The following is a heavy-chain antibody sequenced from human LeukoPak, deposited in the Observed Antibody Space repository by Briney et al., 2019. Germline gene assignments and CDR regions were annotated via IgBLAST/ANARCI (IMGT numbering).Heavy chain of an antibody. J-gene: IGHJ3*02. V-gene: IGHV4-59*01. CDR3: ARGALWFGVQGAFDI. CDR1: GGPISSYY. D-gene: IGHD3-10*01. CDR2: IYYSGST. Sequence: SETLSLTCTVSGGPISSYYWSWIRQPPGKGLEWIGYIYYSGSTNYNPSLKSRVTISVDTSKNQFSLKLSSVTAADTAVYYCARGALWFGVQGAFDIWGQGTMVTVSS.